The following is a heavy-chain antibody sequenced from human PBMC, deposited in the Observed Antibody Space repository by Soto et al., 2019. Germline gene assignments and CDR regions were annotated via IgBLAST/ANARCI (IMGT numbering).Heavy chain of an antibody. CDR3: AFYDFSVRTCSDY. V-gene: IGHV4-34*01. D-gene: IGHD3-3*01. Sequence: SETLSLTCAVYGGSFTEYYCNWVRQYPGKGREWIGDVSHTGSAKYNPSLKSRVAMSIDKSKNQISLTMNFVTAAGTAVFYCAFYDFSVRTCSDYWGQGTLVTVSS. J-gene: IGHJ4*02. CDR1: GGSFTEYY. CDR2: VSHTGSA.